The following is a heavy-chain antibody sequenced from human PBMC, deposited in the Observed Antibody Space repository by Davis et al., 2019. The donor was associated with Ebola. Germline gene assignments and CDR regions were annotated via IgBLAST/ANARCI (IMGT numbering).Heavy chain of an antibody. V-gene: IGHV3-74*01. D-gene: IGHD3-22*01. CDR1: GFTFSSNW. Sequence: PGGSLRLSCAASGFTFSSNWMHWVRHVPGKGLLWVSRINPDGSSTSYADSVKGRFTISRDNAKNTLYLQMNSLRAEDTATYYCGKNHLREKTYYFYMDVWGKGITVIVSS. CDR3: GKNHLREKTYYFYMDV. CDR2: INPDGSST. J-gene: IGHJ6*03.